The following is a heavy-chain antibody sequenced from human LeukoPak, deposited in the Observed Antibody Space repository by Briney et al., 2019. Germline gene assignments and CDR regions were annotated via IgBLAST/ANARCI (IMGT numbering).Heavy chain of an antibody. V-gene: IGHV1-46*01. D-gene: IGHD1-7*01. J-gene: IGHJ5*02. CDR2: INPSGGST. Sequence: ASVKVSCKASGYTLTSYYMHWVRQAPGQGLEWMGIINPSGGSTSYTQKFQGRVTMTRDTSTSTVYMELSSLRSEDTAVYYCAKTGTTSYWFDPWGQGTLVTVSS. CDR3: AKTGTTSYWFDP. CDR1: GYTLTSYY.